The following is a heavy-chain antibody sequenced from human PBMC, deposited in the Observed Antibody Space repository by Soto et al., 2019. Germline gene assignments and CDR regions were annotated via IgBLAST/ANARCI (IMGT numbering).Heavy chain of an antibody. J-gene: IGHJ6*03. CDR3: ASGRGYGDYMDV. CDR1: GYTFTSYD. Sequence: ASVKVSCKASGYTFTSYDINWVRQATGQGLEWMGWMNPNSGNTGYAQKFQGRVTMTRNTSISTAYMELSSLRSEDTAVYYCASGRGYGDYMDVWGKGTTVTVSS. CDR2: MNPNSGNT. V-gene: IGHV1-8*01. D-gene: IGHD6-25*01.